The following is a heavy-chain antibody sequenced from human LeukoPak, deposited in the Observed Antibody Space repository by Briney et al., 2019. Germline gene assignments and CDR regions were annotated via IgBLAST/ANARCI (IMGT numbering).Heavy chain of an antibody. CDR2: IYPGDSDT. D-gene: IGHD2-2*01. CDR1: GYSFTSYW. J-gene: IGHJ5*02. V-gene: IGHV5-51*01. Sequence: GASLKISCKGSGYSFTSYWIGWVRQMPGKGLEWMGIIYPGDSDTRYSPSFQGQVTISADKSISTAYLQWSSLNASDTAMYYCARLRGYCSSTSCYQGANWFDPWGQGTLVTVSS. CDR3: ARLRGYCSSTSCYQGANWFDP.